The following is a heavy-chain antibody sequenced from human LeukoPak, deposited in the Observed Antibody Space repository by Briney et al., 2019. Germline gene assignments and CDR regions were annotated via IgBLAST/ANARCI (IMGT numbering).Heavy chain of an antibody. CDR2: IKQDGSKE. V-gene: IGHV3-7*01. CDR1: GFTFSSYW. CDR3: ARDGVTSSVAY. Sequence: GGSLRLSCAASGFTFSSYWMSWVRQAPGKGVEWVANIKQDGSKEYYVDSVKGRFTISRDNAKNSLYLQMNSLRAEDTAVYYCARDGVTSSVAYWGQGTLVTVSS. J-gene: IGHJ4*02. D-gene: IGHD2-21*02.